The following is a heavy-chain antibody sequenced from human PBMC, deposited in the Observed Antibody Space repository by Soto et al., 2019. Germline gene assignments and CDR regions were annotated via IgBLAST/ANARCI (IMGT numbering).Heavy chain of an antibody. CDR2: IIPILGIA. J-gene: IGHJ4*02. Sequence: QVQLVQSGAEVKKPGSSVKVSCKASGGTFSSYNISWVRQAPGQGLEWMGRIIPILGIANYAQKFQGRVTITADKSTSTAYMELSSLRSEDTAVYYCARGRYSSGWYDYWGQGTLVTVSS. CDR3: ARGRYSSGWYDY. D-gene: IGHD6-19*01. V-gene: IGHV1-69*02. CDR1: GGTFSSYN.